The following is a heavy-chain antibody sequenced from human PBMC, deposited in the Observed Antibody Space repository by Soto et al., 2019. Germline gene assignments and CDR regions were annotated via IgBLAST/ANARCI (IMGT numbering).Heavy chain of an antibody. CDR2: VYYTGTT. V-gene: IGHV4-39*02. D-gene: IGHD6-19*01. CDR1: GCYVSISGCY. Sequence: SATMSLISLVSGCYVSISGCYWGWIRQAPGKGLEWIGSVYYTGTTYYNPSLKSRATISVDTSKNHFSLKVSSVTAADTSVYYFASLKGAYLSSTYNWFDPWGKGSQVTVSS. CDR3: ASLKGAYLSSTYNWFDP. J-gene: IGHJ5*02.